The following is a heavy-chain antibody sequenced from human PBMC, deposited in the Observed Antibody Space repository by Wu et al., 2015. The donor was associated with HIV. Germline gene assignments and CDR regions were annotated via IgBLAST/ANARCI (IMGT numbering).Heavy chain of an antibody. Sequence: QVRLVQSGTEVKKPGSSVKVSCKASGATFSSYAISWLRQAPGQGLEWMGRINPTFGTTNYAQKFQDRVTITADEATSTVYMELSRLRSEDTAVYYCVRGTETDTVGYYYYTLDVWGHGTTVTVPS. J-gene: IGHJ6*02. D-gene: IGHD4-17*01. V-gene: IGHV1-69*13. CDR2: INPTFGTT. CDR1: GATFSSYA. CDR3: VRGTETDTVGYYYYTLDV.